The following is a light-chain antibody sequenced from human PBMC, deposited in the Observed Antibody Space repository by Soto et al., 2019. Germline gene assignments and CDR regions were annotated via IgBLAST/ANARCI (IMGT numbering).Light chain of an antibody. V-gene: IGKV3-20*01. CDR3: QQYGNSPPNT. CDR1: QSVSNNY. CDR2: GAS. Sequence: EIVLTQSPGTLSLSPGERATLSCRTSQSVSNNYLAWYQQKPGQAPRLLIYGASSRATGIPDRFSGSGSGTDFTLSISRLEPEDFAVYYCQQYGNSPPNTFGQGTKVDIK. J-gene: IGKJ2*01.